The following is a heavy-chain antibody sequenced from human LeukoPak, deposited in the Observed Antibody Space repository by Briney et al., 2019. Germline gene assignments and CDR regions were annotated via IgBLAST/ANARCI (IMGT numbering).Heavy chain of an antibody. CDR3: ARDPSYCGGDCYAFDI. J-gene: IGHJ3*02. Sequence: ASVKVSCKAYGYTFTGYYMHWVRQAPGQGLEWMGWINPNSGGTNYAQKFQGRVTMTRDTSISTAYMELSRLRSDDTAVYYCARDPSYCGGDCYAFDIWGQGTMVTVSS. CDR1: GYTFTGYY. CDR2: INPNSGGT. D-gene: IGHD2-21*02. V-gene: IGHV1-2*02.